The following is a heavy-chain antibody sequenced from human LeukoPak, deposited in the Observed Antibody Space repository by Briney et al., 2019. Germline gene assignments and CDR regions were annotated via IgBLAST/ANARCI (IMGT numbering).Heavy chain of an antibody. CDR3: ARLNSFVGYSGFDY. J-gene: IGHJ4*02. CDR1: GGSFXXYY. CDR2: INHSGST. D-gene: IGHD5-12*01. V-gene: IGHV4-34*01. Sequence: EXLXLXXXXYGGSFXXYYWSWIRXPPGKGLEWIGEINHSGSTNYNPSLKSRVTISVHTSKNQFSLKLSSVTAADTAVYYCARLNSFVGYSGFDYWGQGTLVTVSS.